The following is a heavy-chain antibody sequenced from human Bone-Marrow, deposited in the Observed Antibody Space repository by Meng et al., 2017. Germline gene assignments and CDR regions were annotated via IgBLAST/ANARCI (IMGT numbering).Heavy chain of an antibody. CDR3: ARVMGITMVRGEIDY. Sequence: GESLKISCAASGFTFSSYWMSWVRQAPGKGLEWVANIKQDGSEKYYVDSVKGRFTISRDNAKNSLYLQMNSLRAEDTAVYYCARVMGITMVRGEIDYWGQGTTVTVSS. J-gene: IGHJ4*03. CDR2: IKQDGSEK. CDR1: GFTFSSYW. V-gene: IGHV3-7*01. D-gene: IGHD3-10*01.